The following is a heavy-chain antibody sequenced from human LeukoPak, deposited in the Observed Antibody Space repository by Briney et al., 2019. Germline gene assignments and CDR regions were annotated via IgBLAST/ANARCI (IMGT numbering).Heavy chain of an antibody. D-gene: IGHD2-2*01. CDR1: GFTFSSYA. Sequence: GGSLRLSCAASGFTFSSYAMSWVRQAPGKGLEWVSAISGSGGSTYYADSVKGRFTISRDNSKNPLYLQMDSLRAEDTAVYYCAKDRIRSSTGAFDIWGQGTMVTVSS. CDR3: AKDRIRSSTGAFDI. J-gene: IGHJ3*02. V-gene: IGHV3-23*01. CDR2: ISGSGGST.